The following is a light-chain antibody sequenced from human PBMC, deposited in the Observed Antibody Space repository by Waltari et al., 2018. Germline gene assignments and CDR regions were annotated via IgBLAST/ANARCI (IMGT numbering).Light chain of an antibody. CDR1: SSNIGTNT. V-gene: IGLV1-44*01. CDR2: NNK. Sequence: QSVLTHPPSASGSPGQRVTISCFGSSSNIGTNTVKWYQQLPGTAPKLLLYNNKERPSGVPDRSSGSKSGTSASLAITGLQSEDEANYHCAAWDDSLDGLVFGGGTKLTVL. CDR3: AAWDDSLDGLV. J-gene: IGLJ2*01.